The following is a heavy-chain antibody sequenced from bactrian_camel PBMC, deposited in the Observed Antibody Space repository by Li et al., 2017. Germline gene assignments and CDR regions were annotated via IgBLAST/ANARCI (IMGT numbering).Heavy chain of an antibody. D-gene: IGHD6*01. J-gene: IGHJ6*01. V-gene: IGHV3S53*01. CDR1: GYSYSKYC. Sequence: VQLVESGGGSVQAGGSLRLSCVASGYSYSKYCMAWFRQAPGKEREGVAAIDSDGSTNYADSVKGRFTISKDNAKNSLYPQMNSLKPEDTAMYYCAADCYPYGGSWYETAFIRGRYKSWGQGTQVTVS. CDR2: IDSDGST. CDR3: AADCYPYGGSWYETAFIRGRYKS.